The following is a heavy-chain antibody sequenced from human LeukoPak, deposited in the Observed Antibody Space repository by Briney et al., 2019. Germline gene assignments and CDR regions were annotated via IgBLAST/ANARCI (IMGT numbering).Heavy chain of an antibody. CDR2: VIPIFGTA. D-gene: IGHD4-17*01. Sequence: GSSVKVSCKASGGTFSSYTTSWVRHAPGQGLEWRGRVIPIFGTANYAQTFQGRVTITAEKSTRTAYMELSSLRSEDTAGYYCALLDDGDDYGDYEVAYWGQGPLVTVPS. CDR1: GGTFSSYT. J-gene: IGHJ4*02. CDR3: ALLDDGDDYGDYEVAY. V-gene: IGHV1-69*06.